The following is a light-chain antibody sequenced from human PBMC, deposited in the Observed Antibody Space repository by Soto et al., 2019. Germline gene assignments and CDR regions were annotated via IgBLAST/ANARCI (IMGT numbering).Light chain of an antibody. J-gene: IGLJ2*01. V-gene: IGLV2-23*03. Sequence: QSASVSGSPGQSITISCTGTSSDVGSYNLVSWYQQHPGKAPKLMIYEGSKRPSGVSNRFSGSKSGNTASLTISGLQAEDVADYYCCSYAGSSTFVVFGGGTKLTVL. CDR2: EGS. CDR1: SSDVGSYNL. CDR3: CSYAGSSTFVV.